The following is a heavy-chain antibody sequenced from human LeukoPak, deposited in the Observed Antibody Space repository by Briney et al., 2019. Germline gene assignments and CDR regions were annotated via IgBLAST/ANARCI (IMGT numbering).Heavy chain of an antibody. Sequence: GGSLRLSCAASGFTVSSNYMSWVRQAPGKGLEWVSVIYSGGSTYYADSVKGRFTISRDNSKNTLYLQMNSLRAEDTAVYYCARSSYDYVWGSFESWGQGTLVTVSS. CDR3: ARSSYDYVWGSFES. CDR1: GFTVSSNY. V-gene: IGHV3-53*01. D-gene: IGHD3-16*01. CDR2: IYSGGST. J-gene: IGHJ4*02.